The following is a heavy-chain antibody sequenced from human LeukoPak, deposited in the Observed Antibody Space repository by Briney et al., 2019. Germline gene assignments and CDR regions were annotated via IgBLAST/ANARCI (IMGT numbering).Heavy chain of an antibody. J-gene: IGHJ4*02. V-gene: IGHV1-8*01. CDR3: ARGGSYDYGDYVGVY. CDR2: MNPNSGNT. D-gene: IGHD4-17*01. Sequence: ASVKVSCKASGYTFTSYDINWVRQATGQGLEWMGWMNPNSGNTGYAQKFQGRATMTRNTSISTAYMELSSLRSEDTAVYYCARGGSYDYGDYVGVYWGQGTLVTVSS. CDR1: GYTFTSYD.